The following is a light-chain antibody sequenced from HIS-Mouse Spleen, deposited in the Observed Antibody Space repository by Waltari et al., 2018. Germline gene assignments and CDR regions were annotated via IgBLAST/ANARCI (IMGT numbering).Light chain of an antibody. CDR1: SSNLGSNY. J-gene: IGLJ3*02. CDR3: AAWDDSLSGPV. Sequence: QSVLTQPPSASGTPGQRVTISCSGSSSNLGSNYVYCYQQLPATAPKLLIYRNNQRPSGVPDRFSGSKSGTSASLAISGLRSEDEADYYCAAWDDSLSGPVFGGGTKLTVL. V-gene: IGLV1-47*01. CDR2: RNN.